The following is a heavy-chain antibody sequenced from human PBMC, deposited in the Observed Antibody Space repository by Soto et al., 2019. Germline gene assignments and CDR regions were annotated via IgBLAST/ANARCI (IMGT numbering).Heavy chain of an antibody. CDR2: ISFDGSNT. CDR1: GVTFSQSA. CDR3: ATAVAAGGY. D-gene: IGHD6-19*01. V-gene: IGHV3-30-3*01. Sequence: QGRLVESGGGVVQPGRSLRLSCAASGVTFSQSAMHWVRQAPGKGLEWVAAISFDGSNTHYADSVEGRVTISRDNSKNPLYLQMNSLRAEDTALYHGATAVAAGGYWGQGTLVTVSS. J-gene: IGHJ4*02.